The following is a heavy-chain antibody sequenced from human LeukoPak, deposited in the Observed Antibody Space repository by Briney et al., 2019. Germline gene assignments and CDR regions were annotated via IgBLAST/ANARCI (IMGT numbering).Heavy chain of an antibody. J-gene: IGHJ4*02. CDR2: IYSGGST. Sequence: GGSLRLSCAASGFTVSSNYMSWVRQAPGKGLEWASVIYSGGSTYYADSVKGRFTISRDNSKNTLYLQMNSLRAEDTAVYYCARVQWLVSYYFDYWGQGTLVTVSS. V-gene: IGHV3-66*01. D-gene: IGHD6-19*01. CDR1: GFTVSSNY. CDR3: ARVQWLVSYYFDY.